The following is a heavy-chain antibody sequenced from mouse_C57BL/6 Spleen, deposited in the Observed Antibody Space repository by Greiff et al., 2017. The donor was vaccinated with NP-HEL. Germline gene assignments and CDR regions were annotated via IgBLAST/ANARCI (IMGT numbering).Heavy chain of an antibody. D-gene: IGHD1-1*01. Sequence: EVQVVESVAELVRPGASVKLSCTASGFNIKNTYMHWVKQRPEQGLEWIGRIDPANGNTKYVPKFQGKATITADTSSNTAYLQLSSLTSEDTAIYYCARSFTTVVAADAMDYWGHGTSVTVST. J-gene: IGHJ4*01. CDR3: ARSFTTVVAADAMDY. CDR2: IDPANGNT. V-gene: IGHV14-3*01. CDR1: GFNIKNTY.